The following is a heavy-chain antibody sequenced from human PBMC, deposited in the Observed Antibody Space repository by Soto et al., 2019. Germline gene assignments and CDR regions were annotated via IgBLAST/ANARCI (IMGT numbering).Heavy chain of an antibody. CDR2: ISSSSSYI. Sequence: GALRLSCAASGFTFRTYSMNWVPPAPGKGLEWVSSISSSSSYIYYADSVKGRFTISRDNAKNSLYLQMNSLRAEDTAVYYCARVVDYYDPYYYYGMDVWGQGTTVTVSS. CDR1: GFTFRTYS. V-gene: IGHV3-21*01. J-gene: IGHJ6*02. D-gene: IGHD3-22*01. CDR3: ARVVDYYDPYYYYGMDV.